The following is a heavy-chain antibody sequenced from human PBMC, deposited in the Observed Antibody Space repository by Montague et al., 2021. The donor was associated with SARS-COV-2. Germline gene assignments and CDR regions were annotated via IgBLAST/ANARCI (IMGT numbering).Heavy chain of an antibody. CDR3: ARGGTVTTFYYYYYGMDV. CDR2: INHSGSI. CDR1: SGSFSDYY. Sequence: SETLSLTYAVYSGSFSDYYWTWIRQPPGKGLEWIGEINHSGSINYNPSLKSRVSISVDTSKNQFSLKLTSVTAADTAVYYCARGGTVTTFYYYYYGMDVWGQGTTVTVSS. J-gene: IGHJ6*02. D-gene: IGHD4-17*01. V-gene: IGHV4-34*01.